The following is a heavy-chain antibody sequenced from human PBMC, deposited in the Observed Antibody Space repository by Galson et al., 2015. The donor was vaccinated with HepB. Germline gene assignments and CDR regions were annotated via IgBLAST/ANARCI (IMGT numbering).Heavy chain of an antibody. Sequence: QSGAEVKKPGESLKISCKGSGYSFTSYWIGWVRQMPGKGLEWMGIIHPGDSNTRYSPSFQGQVTISADKSISTAYLQWSSLQASDTAMYYCARLDCSSTSCRNYYYYYMDVWGKGTTVTVSS. J-gene: IGHJ6*03. CDR1: GYSFTSYW. D-gene: IGHD2-2*01. CDR2: IHPGDSNT. V-gene: IGHV5-51*03. CDR3: ARLDCSSTSCRNYYYYYMDV.